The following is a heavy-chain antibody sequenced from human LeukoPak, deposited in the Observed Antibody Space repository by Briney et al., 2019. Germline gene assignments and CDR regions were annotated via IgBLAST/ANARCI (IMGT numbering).Heavy chain of an antibody. J-gene: IGHJ5*02. V-gene: IGHV1-18*01. D-gene: IGHD5-18*01. Sequence: GASVNVSCKASGFTFTSYGISWVRQAPGQGLEWMGWFSAYNGNTNYAQKLQGRVTMTTDTSTSTAYMELRSLRSDDTAVYYCARDDTAMASWFDPWGQGTLVTVSS. CDR3: ARDDTAMASWFDP. CDR2: FSAYNGNT. CDR1: GFTFTSYG.